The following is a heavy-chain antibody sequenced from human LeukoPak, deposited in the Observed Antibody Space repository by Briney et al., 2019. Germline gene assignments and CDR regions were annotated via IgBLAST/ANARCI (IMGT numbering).Heavy chain of an antibody. V-gene: IGHV3-11*06. CDR3: AKVSLDWLLDP. CDR1: GFTYSDYY. D-gene: IGHD3/OR15-3a*01. Sequence: GGSLRLSCAASGFTYSDYYMSWIRQAPGKGLEWVSYISRSSSYTNYADSVKGRFTISRDNAKNSLYLQMNSLRAEDTAVYYCAKVSLDWLLDPWGQGTLVIVSS. J-gene: IGHJ5*02. CDR2: ISRSSSYT.